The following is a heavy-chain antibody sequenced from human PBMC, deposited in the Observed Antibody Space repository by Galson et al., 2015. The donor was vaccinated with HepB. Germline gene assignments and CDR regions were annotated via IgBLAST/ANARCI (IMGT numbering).Heavy chain of an antibody. J-gene: IGHJ4*02. CDR1: GFTFSASA. Sequence: SLRLSCAASGFTFSASALGWVRQAPGKGLGWVSGISESGVVTYYADSVKGRFTISRDSSKNTLYLQMNNLRVEDTAVYSCAKNVTSTVTTANYHDYWGQGTLVTVSS. CDR2: ISESGVVT. CDR3: AKNVTSTVTTANYHDY. V-gene: IGHV3-23*01. D-gene: IGHD4-17*01.